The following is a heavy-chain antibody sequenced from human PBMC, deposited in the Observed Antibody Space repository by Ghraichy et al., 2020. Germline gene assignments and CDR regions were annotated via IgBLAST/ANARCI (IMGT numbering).Heavy chain of an antibody. D-gene: IGHD4-23*01. V-gene: IGHV3-48*02. J-gene: IGHJ6*02. CDR1: GFTFNAYS. CDR2: LTGSSRTK. CDR3: ARGSTVVRFYYYDGMDV. Sequence: GGSLRLSCVGSGFTFNAYSMNWVRQSPGKGLEWVSYLTGSSRTKSYADSVKGRFTISRDNARNSLFLQMNSLRDEDTAVYYCARGSTVVRFYYYDGMDVWGQGTTVTVSS.